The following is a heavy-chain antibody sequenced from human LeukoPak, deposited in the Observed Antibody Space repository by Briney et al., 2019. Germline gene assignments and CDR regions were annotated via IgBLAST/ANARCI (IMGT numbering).Heavy chain of an antibody. V-gene: IGHV3-33*01. J-gene: IGHJ4*02. D-gene: IGHD3-22*01. CDR1: GFTFSNYG. CDR3: ARSYYYDSSHTADY. CDR2: IWYDGSNK. Sequence: GGSLRLSCAASGFTFSNYGMHWVRQAPGKGLEWVAYIWYDGSNKYYTDSVKGRFTISRDNSKNTLYLQMNSLKAEDTAVYYCARSYYYDSSHTADYWGQGTLVTVSS.